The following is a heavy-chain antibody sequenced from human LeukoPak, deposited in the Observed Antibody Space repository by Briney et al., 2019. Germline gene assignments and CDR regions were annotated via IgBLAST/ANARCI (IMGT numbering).Heavy chain of an antibody. CDR1: GGTFSSYA. V-gene: IGHV1-69*01. J-gene: IGHJ6*03. CDR2: IIPIFGTA. Sequence: ASVKVSCKASGGTFSSYAISWVRQAPGQGLEWMGGIIPIFGTANYAQKFQGRVTITADESTSTAYMELSSLRSEDTAVYYCARVGATTFPYYYYYMDVWGKGTTVTISS. CDR3: ARVGATTFPYYYYYMDV. D-gene: IGHD1-26*01.